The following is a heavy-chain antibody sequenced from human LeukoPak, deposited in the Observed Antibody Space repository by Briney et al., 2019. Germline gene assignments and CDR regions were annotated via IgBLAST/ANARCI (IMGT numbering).Heavy chain of an antibody. J-gene: IGHJ4*02. CDR1: EFTFSRYS. CDR2: ISTASRTI. V-gene: IGHV3-48*04. D-gene: IGHD2-15*01. CDR3: ATHARYCSGGSCYPPDY. Sequence: PGGSLRLSCAASEFTFSRYSMSWVRQAPGKGPDWLSYISTASRTIYYADSVKGRFTISRDNAKNSLYLQMNSLRAEDTAVYYCATHARYCSGGSCYPPDYWGQGTLVTVSS.